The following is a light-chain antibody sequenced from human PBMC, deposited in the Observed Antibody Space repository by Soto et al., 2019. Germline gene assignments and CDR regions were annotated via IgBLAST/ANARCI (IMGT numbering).Light chain of an antibody. Sequence: DIVMTQSPATLSVAPGERVTFPCRASQGVSRKLAWYQHKPGQAPRLLISGASTGATGIPARFSGSGSGTEFTLTISSLQSEDCAIYYCQQYHTWPITFGGGTKVDI. J-gene: IGKJ4*01. CDR1: QGVSRK. CDR3: QQYHTWPIT. CDR2: GAS. V-gene: IGKV3-15*01.